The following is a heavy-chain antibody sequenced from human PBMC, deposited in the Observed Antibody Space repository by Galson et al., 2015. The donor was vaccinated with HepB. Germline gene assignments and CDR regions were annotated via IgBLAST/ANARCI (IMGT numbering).Heavy chain of an antibody. CDR2: INPNDGGT. Sequence: SVKVSCKASGYIFSNYYMHWVRQAPGQGLEWMGRINPNDGGTEYARKFQGRVTMTRDTSIRTAYMELSRLRSDDTAVYYCARVYRVRVAEGASASAYSHSMDVWGQGTTVTVSS. V-gene: IGHV1-2*06. D-gene: IGHD2-15*01. J-gene: IGHJ6*02. CDR1: GYIFSNYY. CDR3: ARVYRVRVAEGASASAYSHSMDV.